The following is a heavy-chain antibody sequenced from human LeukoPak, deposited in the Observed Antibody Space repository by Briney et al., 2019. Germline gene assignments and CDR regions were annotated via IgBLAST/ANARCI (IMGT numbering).Heavy chain of an antibody. D-gene: IGHD5-12*01. Sequence: SETLSLTCTVSGGSISSYYWSWIRQPPGKGLEWIGYIYYSGSTYYNPSLKSRVTISVDTSKNQFSLKLSSVTAADTAVYYCAREWRGYSGYEPPRDYWGQGTLVTVSS. CDR1: GGSISSYY. CDR2: IYYSGST. V-gene: IGHV4-59*12. CDR3: AREWRGYSGYEPPRDY. J-gene: IGHJ4*02.